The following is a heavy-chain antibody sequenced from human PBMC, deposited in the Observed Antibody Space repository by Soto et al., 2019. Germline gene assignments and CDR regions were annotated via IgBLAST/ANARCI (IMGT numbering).Heavy chain of an antibody. V-gene: IGHV5-10-1*01. Sequence: PGESLKISCKGSGYSFTSYWISWVRQMPGKGLEWMGRIDPSDSYTNYSPSFQGHVTISPAKSTGPASLQWSRQKPWDTPMYYCARYPNYYDSSGYYYYHGMEVWGQGTAATVS. D-gene: IGHD3-22*01. CDR3: ARYPNYYDSSGYYYYHGMEV. J-gene: IGHJ6*02. CDR1: GYSFTSYW. CDR2: IDPSDSYT.